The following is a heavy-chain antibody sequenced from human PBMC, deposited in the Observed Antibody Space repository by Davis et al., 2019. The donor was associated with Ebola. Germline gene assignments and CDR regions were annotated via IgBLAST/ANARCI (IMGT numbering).Heavy chain of an antibody. CDR3: ARGPSDIVVVVVAHWGWFDP. V-gene: IGHV3-48*03. CDR2: ISSSGSTI. J-gene: IGHJ5*02. Sequence: GESLKISCAASGFPFSSYEMNWVRQAPGKGLELVSHISSSGSTIYSANSVKCRFTISRDNAKNSLYLQMNSLSAEVTAVYYCARGPSDIVVVVVAHWGWFDPWGQRTLVTVSS. CDR1: GFPFSSYE. D-gene: IGHD2-15*01.